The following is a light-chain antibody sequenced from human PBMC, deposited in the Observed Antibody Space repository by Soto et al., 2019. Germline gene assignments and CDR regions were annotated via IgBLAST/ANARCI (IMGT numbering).Light chain of an antibody. Sequence: ETVLTQSPATLSLSPGESATLSGRASQSVSTYLAWYQQKPGQAPRLLIYGASSRATGIPDRFSGSGSGTDFTLTISRLEPEDFAVYYCQQYGSSPWTFGQGTKVDIK. CDR1: QSVSTY. CDR2: GAS. V-gene: IGKV3-20*01. J-gene: IGKJ1*01. CDR3: QQYGSSPWT.